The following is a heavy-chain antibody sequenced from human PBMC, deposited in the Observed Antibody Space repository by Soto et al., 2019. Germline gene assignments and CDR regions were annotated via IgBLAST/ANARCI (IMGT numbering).Heavy chain of an antibody. D-gene: IGHD2-15*01. CDR3: VRTSLVVAAATREDY. CDR2: INSDGSST. V-gene: IGHV3-74*01. Sequence: EVQLVESGGGLVQPGGSLRLSCAASGFTFSSYWMHWVRQAPGKGLVWVSCINSDGSSTSYAYSVKGRFTISRDNAKNTLYLQMNSLRAEDTAVYYCVRTSLVVAAATREDYWGQGTLVTVSS. J-gene: IGHJ4*02. CDR1: GFTFSSYW.